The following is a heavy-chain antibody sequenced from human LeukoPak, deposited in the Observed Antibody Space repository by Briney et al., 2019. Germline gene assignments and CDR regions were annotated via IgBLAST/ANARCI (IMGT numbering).Heavy chain of an antibody. V-gene: IGHV3-23*01. CDR2: ISGNGGST. J-gene: IGHJ6*03. CDR3: AKGKGLIKYYYYYMDV. CDR1: GFTFSSYG. D-gene: IGHD2-8*01. Sequence: PGGSLRLSCAASGFTFSSYGMSWVRQAPGKGLEWVSAISGNGGSTYYADSVKGRFTISRDNSKNTLYLQMNSLRAEDTAVYYCAKGKGLIKYYYYYMDVWGKGTTVTISS.